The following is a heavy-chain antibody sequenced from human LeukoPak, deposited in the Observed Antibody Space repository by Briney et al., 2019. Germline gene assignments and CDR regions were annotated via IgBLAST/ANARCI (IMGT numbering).Heavy chain of an antibody. V-gene: IGHV3-23*01. CDR2: ISGSGGST. CDR3: AKDSVATVVTLFDY. CDR1: GFAFHNYA. Sequence: GGSLRLSCVGSGFAFHNYAMHWVWRPPGKGLEWVSAISGSGGSTYYADSVKGRFTISRDNSKNTLYLQMNSLRAEDTAVYYCAKDSVATVVTLFDYWGQGTLVTVSS. J-gene: IGHJ4*02. D-gene: IGHD5-12*01.